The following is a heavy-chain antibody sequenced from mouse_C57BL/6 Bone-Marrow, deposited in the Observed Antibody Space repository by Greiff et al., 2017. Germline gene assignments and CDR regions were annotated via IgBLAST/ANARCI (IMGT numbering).Heavy chain of an antibody. V-gene: IGHV1-80*01. Sequence: VQLQQSGAELVKPGASVKISCKASGYAFSSYWMNWVKQRPGKGLEWIGQIYPGDGDTNYNGKFKGKAPLTADKSSSTAYMQLSSLTSEDSAVYFCARKDDYDRAYAMDYWGQGTSVTVSS. CDR3: ARKDDYDRAYAMDY. D-gene: IGHD2-4*01. CDR2: IYPGDGDT. CDR1: GYAFSSYW. J-gene: IGHJ4*01.